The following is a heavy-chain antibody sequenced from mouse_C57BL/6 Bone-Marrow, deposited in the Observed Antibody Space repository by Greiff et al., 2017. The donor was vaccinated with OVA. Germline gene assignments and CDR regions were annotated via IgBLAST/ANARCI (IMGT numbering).Heavy chain of an antibody. D-gene: IGHD2-4*01. CDR3: VGGDYDWMDY. J-gene: IGHJ4*01. V-gene: IGHV10-1*01. CDR2: IRSKSNNYAT. Sequence: EVKLVESGGGLVQPTGSLKLSCAASGFSFNTYAMNWVRQAPGKGLEWVARIRSKSNNYATYYADSVKDRFTISRDDSESMLYLQMNNLKTEDTAMYYCVGGDYDWMDYWGQGTSVTVSS. CDR1: GFSFNTYA.